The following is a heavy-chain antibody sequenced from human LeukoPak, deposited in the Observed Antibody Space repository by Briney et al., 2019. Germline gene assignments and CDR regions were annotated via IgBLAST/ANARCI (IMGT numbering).Heavy chain of an antibody. CDR1: GYTFTGYY. CDR2: INPNSGGT. V-gene: IGHV1-2*02. Sequence: EASVKVSCKASGYTFTGYYMHWVRQAPGQGLEWMGWINPNSGGTNYAQKFQGRVTMTRDTSISTAYMELSRLRSDDTAVYYCASLGYCSSTSCPFDYWGQGTLVTVSS. D-gene: IGHD2-2*01. CDR3: ASLGYCSSTSCPFDY. J-gene: IGHJ4*02.